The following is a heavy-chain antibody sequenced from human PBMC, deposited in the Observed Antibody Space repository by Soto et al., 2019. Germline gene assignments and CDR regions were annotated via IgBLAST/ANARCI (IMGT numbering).Heavy chain of an antibody. CDR1: GGSFSGYY. D-gene: IGHD1-1*01. Sequence: PSETLSLTCAVYGGSFSGYYWSWIRQLPGKGLEWIGEINHSGSTNYNPSLKSRVTISVDTSKNQFSLKLSSVTAADTAVYYCARRHWNYLGYWGQGTLVTVSS. CDR2: INHSGST. V-gene: IGHV4-34*01. CDR3: ARRHWNYLGY. J-gene: IGHJ4*02.